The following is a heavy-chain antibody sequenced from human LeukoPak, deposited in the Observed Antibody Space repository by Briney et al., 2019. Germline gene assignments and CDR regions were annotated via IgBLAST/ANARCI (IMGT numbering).Heavy chain of an antibody. CDR2: INHSGST. CDR1: GGSLSGYY. D-gene: IGHD2-15*01. V-gene: IGHV4-34*01. CDR3: ARVTKRGGPFDY. Sequence: SETLSLTCAVYGGSLSGYYWSWIRQPPGKGLEWIGEINHSGSTNYNPSLKSRVTISVDTSKNQFSLKLSSVTAADTAAYYCARVTKRGGPFDYWGQGTLVTVSS. J-gene: IGHJ4*02.